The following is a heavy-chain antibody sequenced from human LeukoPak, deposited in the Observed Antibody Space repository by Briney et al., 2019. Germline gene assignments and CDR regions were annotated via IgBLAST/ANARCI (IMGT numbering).Heavy chain of an antibody. V-gene: IGHV4-34*01. Sequence: SETLSLTCVVNGESFSGYSWSWIRQPPGKGLEWIGEINQRRNTNYNPSLKSRVTISIDTSKNQFSLKLSSVTAADTAVYYCARHGWHAWYFDLWGRGTLVTVSS. CDR3: ARHGWHAWYFDL. J-gene: IGHJ2*01. D-gene: IGHD6-19*01. CDR1: GESFSGYS. CDR2: INQRRNT.